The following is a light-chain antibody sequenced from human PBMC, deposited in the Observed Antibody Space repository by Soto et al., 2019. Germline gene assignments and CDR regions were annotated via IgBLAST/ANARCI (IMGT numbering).Light chain of an antibody. CDR2: AAY. V-gene: IGKV1-39*01. CDR1: QSISSW. Sequence: DIQMTQYPSTLSASVGDRVTITCLASQSISSWLAWYQQKPGKAPKLLIYAAYSLQSGVTSRFSGSGSGTDFTLTISSLQPEDFATYYCQQSYSTPWTFGQGTKVDIK. J-gene: IGKJ1*01. CDR3: QQSYSTPWT.